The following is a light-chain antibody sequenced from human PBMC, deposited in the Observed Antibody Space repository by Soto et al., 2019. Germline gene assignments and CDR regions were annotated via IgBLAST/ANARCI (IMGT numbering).Light chain of an antibody. J-gene: IGKJ2*01. CDR3: QHLNSLPPYT. V-gene: IGKV1-9*01. Sequence: DIQLTQSPSFLSASVGDRVTITCRASQGISSYLAWYQQKPGKAPKLLIYAASTLHSGVPSRFSGSGSGTEFTLTISSLQPEDLATYCCQHLNSLPPYTFGQGTKLEIK. CDR2: AAS. CDR1: QGISSY.